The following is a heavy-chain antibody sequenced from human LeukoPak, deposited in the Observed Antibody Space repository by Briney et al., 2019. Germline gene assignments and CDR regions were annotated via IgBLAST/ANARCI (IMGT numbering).Heavy chain of an antibody. V-gene: IGHV4-59*11. CDR2: IYYSGST. CDR3: ARGPYGELGH. D-gene: IGHD4-17*01. Sequence: PSETLSLTCTVSGGSISSHYWSWIRQPPGKGLEWIGYIYYSGSTNYNPSLKSRVTITVDTSKNQFSLKLSSVTAADTAVYYRARGPYGELGHWGQGTLVTVSS. J-gene: IGHJ4*02. CDR1: GGSISSHY.